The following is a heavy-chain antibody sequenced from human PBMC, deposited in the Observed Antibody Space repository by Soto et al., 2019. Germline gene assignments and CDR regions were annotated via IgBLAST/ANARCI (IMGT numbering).Heavy chain of an antibody. J-gene: IGHJ6*02. V-gene: IGHV3-48*01. CDR2: ISSSSATI. CDR3: ARDLGYSYGPNYYYGMDV. CDR1: GFTFSIHS. D-gene: IGHD5-18*01. Sequence: EVQLVESGGDLVQPGGSLRLSCAASGFTFSIHSMNWVRQAPGKGLEWVSYISSSSATIYSADSVKGRFTVSRDNAQNALYLQMNSLRSEDTAVYYCARDLGYSYGPNYYYGMDVWGQGTTVTVSS.